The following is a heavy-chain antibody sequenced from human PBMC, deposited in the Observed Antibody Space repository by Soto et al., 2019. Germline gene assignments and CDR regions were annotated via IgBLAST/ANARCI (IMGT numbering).Heavy chain of an antibody. CDR3: ARDLAYVIPDY. D-gene: IGHD2-21*01. Sequence: QVQLVQSGAEVKKPGASVKVSCKASGYTFTSYAMHWVRQAPGQRLEWMGWINAGNGNTKYSQNFQGRVTITRDTSVSTAYMELSSLRSEDTAVYYCARDLAYVIPDYWGQGTLVTVSS. CDR2: INAGNGNT. V-gene: IGHV1-3*01. J-gene: IGHJ4*02. CDR1: GYTFTSYA.